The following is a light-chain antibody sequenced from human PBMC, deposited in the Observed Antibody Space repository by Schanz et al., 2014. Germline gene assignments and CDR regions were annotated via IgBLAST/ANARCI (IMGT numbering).Light chain of an antibody. V-gene: IGKV3-20*01. CDR1: ESVSSSY. J-gene: IGKJ1*01. CDR2: GSF. CDR3: QHYGTSSWT. Sequence: EIVLTQSPGTLSLSPGEGATLSCRASESVSSSYLAWYQQKAGKGPRLLIFGSFERATGTPNRFSGSGSGTDFTLTISRLEPEDFAVYYCQHYGTSSWTFGQGTKVEVK.